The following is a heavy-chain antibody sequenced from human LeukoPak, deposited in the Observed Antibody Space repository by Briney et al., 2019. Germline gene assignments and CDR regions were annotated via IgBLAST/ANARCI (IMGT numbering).Heavy chain of an antibody. CDR3: ARERYYSHWFDP. V-gene: IGHV4-39*07. J-gene: IGHJ5*02. D-gene: IGHD2-21*01. CDR2: IYYSGST. CDR1: GGSISSSSYY. Sequence: PSETLSLTCTVSGGSISSSSYYWGWIRQPPGKGLEWIGSIYYSGSTYYNPSLKSRVTISVDMSKNQFSLKLSSVTAADTAVYYCARERYYSHWFDPWGQGTLVTVSS.